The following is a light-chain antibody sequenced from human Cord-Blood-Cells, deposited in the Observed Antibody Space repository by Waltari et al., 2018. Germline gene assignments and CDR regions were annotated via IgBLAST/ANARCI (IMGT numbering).Light chain of an antibody. V-gene: IGLV2-8*01. J-gene: IGLJ2*01. CDR1: SSDVCGYNY. CDR3: SSYAGSV. Sequence: QSALTQPPSASGSPGQSVTISCTGTSSDVCGYNYVSWYQQHPGKAPKLMIYEVSKRPAGVPGRFSGSKSGNTASLTVSGLQAEDEADYYCSSYAGSVFGGGTKLTVL. CDR2: EVS.